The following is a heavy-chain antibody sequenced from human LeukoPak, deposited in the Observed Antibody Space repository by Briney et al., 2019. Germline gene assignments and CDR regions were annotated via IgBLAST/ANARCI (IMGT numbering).Heavy chain of an antibody. CDR2: INNGSSTV. D-gene: IGHD3-3*01. Sequence: GGSLRLSCVASGFTFNTYAMSWVRQAPGKGLEWVSYINNGSSTVYYADSVKGRFTISRDNAKNSLYLQMNSLRDEDTAMYYCAPNFWRGYVTDYWGQGTLVTVSS. J-gene: IGHJ4*02. CDR1: GFTFNTYA. CDR3: APNFWRGYVTDY. V-gene: IGHV3-48*02.